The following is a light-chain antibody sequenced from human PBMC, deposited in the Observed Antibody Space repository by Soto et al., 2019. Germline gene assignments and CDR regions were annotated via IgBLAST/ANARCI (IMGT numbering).Light chain of an antibody. Sequence: DIQMTQSPSTLSASVGDRVTITCRASQNVGNWLAWYQQKPGKAPKLLIYDASSLQSGVPSRFSGSGSGTEFTLSISGLEPDDFATYYCQQYHNLPLTFGGGTKVEIK. V-gene: IGKV1-5*01. J-gene: IGKJ4*01. CDR2: DAS. CDR1: QNVGNW. CDR3: QQYHNLPLT.